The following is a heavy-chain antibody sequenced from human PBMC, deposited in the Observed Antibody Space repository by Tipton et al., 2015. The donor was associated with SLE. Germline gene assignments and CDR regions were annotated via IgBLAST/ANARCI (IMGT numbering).Heavy chain of an antibody. Sequence: SLRLSCAASGFTFSSYAMHRVRQAPGKGLEWVAVISYDGSNKYYADSVKGRFTISRDNSKNTLYLQMNSLRAEETAVYYCARATAAALYYFDYWGQGTLVTASS. CDR2: ISYDGSNK. D-gene: IGHD6-13*01. V-gene: IGHV3-30-3*01. CDR3: ARATAAALYYFDY. CDR1: GFTFSSYA. J-gene: IGHJ4*02.